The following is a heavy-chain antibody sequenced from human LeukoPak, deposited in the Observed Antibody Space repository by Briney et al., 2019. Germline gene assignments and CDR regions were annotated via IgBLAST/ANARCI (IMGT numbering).Heavy chain of an antibody. D-gene: IGHD6-13*01. Sequence: ASVEVSCKASGYTFTGYYMQWVRQAPGQGLEWMGWTNPNSGGTKYAQKFQGRVTMTRDTSISTAYMELSRLISDDTAVYYCARGTLIGSTWFFDYWGQGTLVTVSS. V-gene: IGHV1-2*02. CDR1: GYTFTGYY. CDR3: ARGTLIGSTWFFDY. CDR2: TNPNSGGT. J-gene: IGHJ4*02.